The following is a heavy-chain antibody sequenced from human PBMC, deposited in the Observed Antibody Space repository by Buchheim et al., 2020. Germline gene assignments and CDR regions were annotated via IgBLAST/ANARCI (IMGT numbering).Heavy chain of an antibody. J-gene: IGHJ4*02. D-gene: IGHD5-24*01. Sequence: EVQLVESGGGLVQPGGSLRLSCGASGFTFTTYWMSWVRQAPGKGLEWLANIKQDGSEKYYVDSVKGRFTISRDNAKNSLYLQMTSLRAEDTAVYYCARRRGDHTHYYFDYWGQGTL. CDR2: IKQDGSEK. V-gene: IGHV3-7*01. CDR1: GFTFTTYW. CDR3: ARRRGDHTHYYFDY.